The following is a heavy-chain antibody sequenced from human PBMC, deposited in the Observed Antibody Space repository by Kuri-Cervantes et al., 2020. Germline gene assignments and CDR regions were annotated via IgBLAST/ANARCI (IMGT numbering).Heavy chain of an antibody. D-gene: IGHD3-10*01. Sequence: LSLTCAASGFTVSSNYMSWVRQAPGKGLEWVSVIYSGGSTYYADSVKGRFTISRHNSKNTLYLQMNSLRAEDTAVYYCARDGGHYYGSGSPDYWGQGTLVTVSS. CDR3: ARDGGHYYGSGSPDY. J-gene: IGHJ4*02. CDR2: IYSGGST. V-gene: IGHV3-53*04. CDR1: GFTVSSNY.